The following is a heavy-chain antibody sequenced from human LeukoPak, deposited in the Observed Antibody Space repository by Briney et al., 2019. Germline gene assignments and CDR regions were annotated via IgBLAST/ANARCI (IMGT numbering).Heavy chain of an antibody. V-gene: IGHV3-23*01. CDR1: GFTFNNYA. CDR3: VREDTPATANY. CDR2: ISGGGDIT. D-gene: IGHD2-21*02. J-gene: IGHJ4*02. Sequence: GGSLRLSCAASGFTFNNYAMSWVRQTPGKGLEWVSAISGGGDITYYADSVTGRFTISRDNSKDTLFLQTHSLRPGDTAVYYCVREDTPATANYWGQGTLVTISS.